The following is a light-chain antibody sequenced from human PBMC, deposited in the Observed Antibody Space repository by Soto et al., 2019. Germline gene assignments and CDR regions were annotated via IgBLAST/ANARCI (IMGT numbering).Light chain of an antibody. CDR3: QQSYSSPPS. Sequence: DIQMTQSPSSLSASVGDRVTITCRASQSISTYLNWYQQKPGEAPKLLIYATSTLQSGVPSRVSGRISGTDFTLTISSLQPEDFATYYCQQSYSSPPSFGQGTKLEIK. CDR2: ATS. CDR1: QSISTY. V-gene: IGKV1-39*01. J-gene: IGKJ2*01.